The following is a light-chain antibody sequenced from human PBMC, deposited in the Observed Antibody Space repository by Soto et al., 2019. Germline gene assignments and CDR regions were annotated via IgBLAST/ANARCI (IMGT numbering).Light chain of an antibody. V-gene: IGKV1-9*01. CDR1: QGISTH. CDR2: DAS. CDR3: QQVGSFPFT. Sequence: IQLTQSPSSLSASVGDRVTITCRASQGISTHLAWYQQKPGKAPNLLIYDASTLQSGVPSTFSGSGSGTDFTLTISSLQPKDFATYYCQQVGSFPFTFGPGTKVDI. J-gene: IGKJ3*01.